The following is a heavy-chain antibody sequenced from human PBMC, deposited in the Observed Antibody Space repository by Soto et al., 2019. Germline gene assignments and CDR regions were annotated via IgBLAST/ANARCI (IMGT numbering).Heavy chain of an antibody. CDR1: GGSMRSYY. CDR2: IHDSGIT. V-gene: IGHV4-59*01. Sequence: SETLSLTCSVSGGSMRSYYWSWIRQPPGKGLEWIGYIHDSGITDYNPSLKSRATISIDTFRNQISLNLHSVTAADTTVYYCAREYAFSSDYWGQGTVVT. J-gene: IGHJ4*02. CDR3: AREYAFSSDY. D-gene: IGHD2-2*01.